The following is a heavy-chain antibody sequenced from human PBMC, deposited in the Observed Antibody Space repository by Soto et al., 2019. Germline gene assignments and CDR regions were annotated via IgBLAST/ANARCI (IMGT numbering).Heavy chain of an antibody. CDR3: VRTRQQWLVGDS. CDR1: GYTLSSFG. Sequence: QAQLVQSGAEVKKPGASVKVSCKASGYTLSSFGIHWVRQAPGQRLEWMGWINAGNGNTKYSQKLQGRVTFSGDTSANTAYMELTSLTSEDTAVYYCVRTRQQWLVGDSWGQGSLVTVSS. V-gene: IGHV1-3*01. J-gene: IGHJ4*02. D-gene: IGHD6-19*01. CDR2: INAGNGNT.